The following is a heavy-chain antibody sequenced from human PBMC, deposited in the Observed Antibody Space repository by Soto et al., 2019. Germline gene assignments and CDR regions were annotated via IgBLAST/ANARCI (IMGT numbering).Heavy chain of an antibody. V-gene: IGHV2-5*02. CDR3: SHNNYYGLGSVY. Sequence: QITLKESGPTLVKPTQTLTLTCAFSGFSLNTRGVGVGWIRQPPGKALEWLALIYWDNDKRYSPSLKTRLTITKFTPNNHGVLMIPDMDRADTATYYCSHNNYYGLGSVYWCQGTLVTVSS. CDR2: IYWDNDK. CDR1: GFSLNTRGVG. D-gene: IGHD3-10*01. J-gene: IGHJ4*02.